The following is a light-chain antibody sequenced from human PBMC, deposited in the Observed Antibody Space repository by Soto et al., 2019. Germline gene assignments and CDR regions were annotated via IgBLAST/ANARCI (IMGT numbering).Light chain of an antibody. J-gene: IGKJ1*01. V-gene: IGKV4-1*01. CDR3: HQFFITPWT. CDR1: QSVLYRANNRSH. CDR2: WAS. Sequence: DIVLTQFPESLTVSPGERVTINCDSSQSVLYRANNRSHLAWFQQRPGQPPQLLIFWASFRESGVPARFSGSGSGTHFTLTISSLQAEDVAVYHCHQFFITPWTFGQGTRVEIK.